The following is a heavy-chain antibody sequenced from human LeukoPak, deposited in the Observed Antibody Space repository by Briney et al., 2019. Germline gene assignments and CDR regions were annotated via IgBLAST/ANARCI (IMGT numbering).Heavy chain of an antibody. D-gene: IGHD2-21*02. CDR2: INPSGGST. CDR1: GYTFTSYY. V-gene: IGHV1-46*01. J-gene: IGHJ4*02. CDR3: ATDGGAYCGGDCYSDY. Sequence: ASVKVSCKXSGYTFTSYYMHWVRQAPGQGLEWMGIINPSGGSTSYSQKFQGRVTMTRDTSTSTVYMELSSLRSEDTAVYYCATDGGAYCGGDCYSDYWGQGTLVTVSS.